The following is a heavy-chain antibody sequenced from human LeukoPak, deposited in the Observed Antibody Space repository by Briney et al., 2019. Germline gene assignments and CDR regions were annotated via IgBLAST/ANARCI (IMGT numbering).Heavy chain of an antibody. CDR3: TRQSQACSTGSCYVVS. Sequence: GESLKISCEGSGYPFRSYWIGWVRQMPGKDLEWMGMIYPGDSDTRYSPSFQGQVTFSADLSLNTAYLQWSSLEASDTAIYYCTRQSQACSTGSCYVVSWGQGTQVTVSS. D-gene: IGHD2-15*01. J-gene: IGHJ5*01. CDR1: GYPFRSYW. V-gene: IGHV5-51*01. CDR2: IYPGDSDT.